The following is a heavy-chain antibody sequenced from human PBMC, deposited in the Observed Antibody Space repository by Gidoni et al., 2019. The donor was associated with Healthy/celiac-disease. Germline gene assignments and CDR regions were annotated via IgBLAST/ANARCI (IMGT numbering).Heavy chain of an antibody. V-gene: IGHV3-64D*08. CDR1: GFTFRSDA. Sequence: VQLGAPGGALVQTAGTLRLSCSASGFTFRSDAIPWLRKLPGKGLEYAAPINGIGGMIYYADSMKSRFNTYRDNGKNTMYLQMSSLRAEETVVYYCVKGTTATNYYGSGRAPVRYYYGMDVWGQGTTVTVSS. CDR3: VKGTTATNYYGSGRAPVRYYYGMDV. J-gene: IGHJ6*02. CDR2: INGIGGMI. D-gene: IGHD3-10*01.